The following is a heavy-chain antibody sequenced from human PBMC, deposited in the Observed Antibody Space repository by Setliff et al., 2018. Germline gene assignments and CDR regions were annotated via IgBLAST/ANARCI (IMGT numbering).Heavy chain of an antibody. CDR2: IIPIFGTA. D-gene: IGHD3-10*01. J-gene: IGHJ5*02. Sequence: GASVKVSCKASGATFSSYAISWVRQAPGQGLEWMGRIIPIFGTAHYAQKFQGRVTITADKSTSTAYIELSILRSEDTAVYYCARAPSSTVINWFDPWGQGTLVTVSS. CDR1: GATFSSYA. V-gene: IGHV1-69*06. CDR3: ARAPSSTVINWFDP.